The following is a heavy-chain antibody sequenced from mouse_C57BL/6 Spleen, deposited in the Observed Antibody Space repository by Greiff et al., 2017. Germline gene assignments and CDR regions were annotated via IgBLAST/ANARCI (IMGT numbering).Heavy chain of an antibody. D-gene: IGHD3-2*02. Sequence: QVQLKQSGPELVKPGPSVKISCKASGYAFSSSWMNWVKQRPGKGLEWIGRIYPGDGDTNYNGKFKGKATLTADKSSSTAYMQLSSLTSEDSAVYFCARGEATDYWGQGTTLTVSS. V-gene: IGHV1-82*01. CDR2: IYPGDGDT. CDR3: ARGEATDY. J-gene: IGHJ2*01. CDR1: GYAFSSSW.